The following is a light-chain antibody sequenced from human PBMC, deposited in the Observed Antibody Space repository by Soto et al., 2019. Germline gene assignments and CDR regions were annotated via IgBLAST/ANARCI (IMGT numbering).Light chain of an antibody. Sequence: QSVLTQPRSVSGSPGQSVTISCTGSSSDVGGYSHVSWFQQHPGKAPKLMIYDVTKRPSGVPDRFSSSKSGNTASLTISGLQAEDESDYYCCSFAGTYTIFGGGTKLTVL. CDR2: DVT. V-gene: IGLV2-11*01. CDR3: CSFAGTYTI. CDR1: SSDVGGYSH. J-gene: IGLJ2*01.